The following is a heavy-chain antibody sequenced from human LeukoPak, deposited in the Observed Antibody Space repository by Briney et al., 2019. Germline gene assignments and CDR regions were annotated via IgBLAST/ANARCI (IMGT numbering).Heavy chain of an antibody. V-gene: IGHV1-18*01. CDR2: ISAYNGNT. D-gene: IGHD1-14*01. CDR1: GYTFTSYG. J-gene: IGHJ4*02. Sequence: ASVKVSCKASGYTFTSYGISWVRQAPGQGLEWMGWISAYNGNTNYAQKLQGRVTMTTDTSTSTAYMELRSLRSDDTAVYYCARDQDQSKYRRTGSASSYWGQGTLVTVSS. CDR3: ARDQDQSKYRRTGSASSY.